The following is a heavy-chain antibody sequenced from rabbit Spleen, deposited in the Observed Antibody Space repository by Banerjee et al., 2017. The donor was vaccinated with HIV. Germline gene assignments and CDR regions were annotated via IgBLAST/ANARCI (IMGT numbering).Heavy chain of an antibody. CDR1: GFSFSDRDV. J-gene: IGHJ4*01. D-gene: IGHD1-1*01. CDR2: INTATGKA. V-gene: IGHV1S45*01. Sequence: QEHLEESGGGLVKPETSLTLTCKASGFSFSDRDVMCWVRQAPGKGLEWIACINTATGKAVYASWAKGRFTISKTSSTTVTLQMTSLTAADTATYFCARDLVSVIGWNFNLWGQGTLVTVS. CDR3: ARDLVSVIGWNFNL.